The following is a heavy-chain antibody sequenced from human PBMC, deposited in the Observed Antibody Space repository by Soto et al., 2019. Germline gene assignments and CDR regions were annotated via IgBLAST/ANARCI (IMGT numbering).Heavy chain of an antibody. CDR3: AKDSSSGYYDFDY. D-gene: IGHD3-22*01. V-gene: IGHV3-23*01. Sequence: GGPLRPSCAASGLTFSGNASSWFAKSPGKGLEWVSDTSGSGGSTYYADSAKDRFTISRDNSKNTLYLQMNSLRAEDTAVYYCAKDSSSGYYDFDYWGQGTMVTVSS. CDR1: GLTFSGNA. CDR2: TSGSGGST. J-gene: IGHJ4*02.